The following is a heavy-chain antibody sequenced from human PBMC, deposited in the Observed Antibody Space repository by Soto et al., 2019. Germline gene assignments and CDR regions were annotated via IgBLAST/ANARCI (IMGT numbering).Heavy chain of an antibody. CDR1: GFTFDDYA. Sequence: GGSLRLSCAASGFTFDDYAMHWVRQVPGKGLEWVSGINWNSGSIGYGDSVKGRFAISRDNAKNPLHLQMNSLSAEDTAFYYCVKDESINWYSGHFRHWGQGTLVTVSS. V-gene: IGHV3-9*01. CDR2: INWNSGSI. D-gene: IGHD6-13*01. J-gene: IGHJ1*01. CDR3: VKDESINWYSGHFRH.